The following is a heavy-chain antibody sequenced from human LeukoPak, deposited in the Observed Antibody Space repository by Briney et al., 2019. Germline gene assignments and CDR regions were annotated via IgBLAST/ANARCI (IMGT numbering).Heavy chain of an antibody. CDR2: ISTTGSSI. D-gene: IGHD2-15*01. CDR3: AKAPVTTCRGAFCYPFDY. Sequence: GGSLRLSCAASGFTFSSYEMNWVRQAPGKGLEWVSYISTTGSSIYYADSVKGRFTISRDSSKNTLFLQMNRLRPEDAAVYYCAKAPVTTCRGAFCYPFDYWGLGTLVTVSS. V-gene: IGHV3-48*03. J-gene: IGHJ4*02. CDR1: GFTFSSYE.